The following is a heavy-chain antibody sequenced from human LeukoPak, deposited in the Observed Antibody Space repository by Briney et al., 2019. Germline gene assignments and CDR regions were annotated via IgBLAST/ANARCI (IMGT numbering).Heavy chain of an antibody. V-gene: IGHV3-53*01. CDR2: IYGDGST. CDR1: GFTVNNNY. CDR3: AIGSYCSGGSCYPLFDY. Sequence: GGSLRLCCAASGFTVNNNYMNWVRQAPGKGLEWVSGIYGDGSTYYADSVKGRFTISRDSSKNTLYLQMNSLRAEDTAVYYCAIGSYCSGGSCYPLFDYWGRGTLVTVSS. J-gene: IGHJ4*02. D-gene: IGHD2-15*01.